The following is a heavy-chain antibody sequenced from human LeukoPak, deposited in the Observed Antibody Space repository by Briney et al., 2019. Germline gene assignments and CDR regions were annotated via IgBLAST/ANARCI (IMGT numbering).Heavy chain of an antibody. CDR3: TSSIVVVPAAMFDY. J-gene: IGHJ4*02. CDR2: IKSKTDGGTT. Sequence: GSLRLSCAASGFTFSNAWMSWVRQAPGKGLEWVGRIKSKTDGGTTDYAAPVKGRFTISRDDSKSIAYLQMNSLKTEDTAVYYCTSSIVVVPAAMFDYWGQGTLVTVSS. V-gene: IGHV3-15*01. CDR1: GFTFSNAW. D-gene: IGHD2-2*01.